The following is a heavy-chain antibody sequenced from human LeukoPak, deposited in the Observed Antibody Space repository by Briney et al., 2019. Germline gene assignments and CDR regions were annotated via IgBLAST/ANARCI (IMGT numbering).Heavy chain of an antibody. D-gene: IGHD3-10*01. V-gene: IGHV3-15*01. CDR2: IKSTTHGGTT. CDR1: GFTFNNAW. CDR3: TTYYHGSWYFDL. J-gene: IGHJ2*01. Sequence: TGGSLRLSCAASGFTFNNAWMNWVRRAPGKGLEWVGRIKSTTHGGTTDYAAPVKGRFTISRDDSKNTVYLQMDNLKTEDTAVYCCTTYYHGSWYFDLWGRGTLVTVSS.